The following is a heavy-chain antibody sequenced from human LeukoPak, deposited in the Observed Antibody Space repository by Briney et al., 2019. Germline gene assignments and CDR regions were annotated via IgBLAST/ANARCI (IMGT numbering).Heavy chain of an antibody. Sequence: SVKVSCKASGGTFSSYAISWVRQAPGQGLEWMGGIIPIFGTANYAQKFQGRVTITADESTSTAYMELSSLRSEDTAEYYCARDLRENDAFDIWGQGTMVTVSS. V-gene: IGHV1-69*13. D-gene: IGHD5-24*01. CDR3: ARDLRENDAFDI. J-gene: IGHJ3*02. CDR1: GGTFSSYA. CDR2: IIPIFGTA.